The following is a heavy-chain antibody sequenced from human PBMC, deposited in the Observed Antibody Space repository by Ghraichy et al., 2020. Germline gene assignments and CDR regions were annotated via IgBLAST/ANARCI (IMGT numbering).Heavy chain of an antibody. CDR2: IIPIFGTA. V-gene: IGHV1-69*13. D-gene: IGHD6-19*01. CDR3: ARDKGQGYSSGWFGTPLSFDY. CDR1: GGTFSSYA. Sequence: SVKVSCKASGGTFSSYAMSWVRQAPGQGLEWMGGIIPIFGTANYAQKFQGRVTITADESTSTAYMELSSLRSEDTAVYYCARDKGQGYSSGWFGTPLSFDYWGQGTLVTVSS. J-gene: IGHJ4*02.